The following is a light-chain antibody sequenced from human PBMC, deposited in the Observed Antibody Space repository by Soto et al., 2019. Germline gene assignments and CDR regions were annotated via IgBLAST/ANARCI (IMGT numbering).Light chain of an antibody. CDR2: GSS. Sequence: EVVLTQSPGTLSLSPGEIATLSCRASQTVSNNYFAWYQQKPGQAPRLLIFGSSDRATGIPDRFSGSGSGTDFTLTISRLEPEDFAVYYCQQYGSSPPYTCGQGTKLEIK. V-gene: IGKV3-20*01. CDR3: QQYGSSPPYT. CDR1: QTVSNNY. J-gene: IGKJ2*01.